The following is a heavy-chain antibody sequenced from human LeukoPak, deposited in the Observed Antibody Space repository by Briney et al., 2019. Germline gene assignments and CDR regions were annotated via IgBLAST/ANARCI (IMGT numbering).Heavy chain of an antibody. CDR1: GFTFSSYS. Sequence: GGSLRLSCAASGFTFSSYSMNWVRQAPGKGLEWVSSISSSSSYIYYADSVKGRFTISRDNAKNSLYLQMNSLRAEDTAVYYCARVTPHVVVVPAALIDYYYMDVWGKGTTATVSS. V-gene: IGHV3-21*01. J-gene: IGHJ6*03. D-gene: IGHD2-2*01. CDR2: ISSSSSYI. CDR3: ARVTPHVVVVPAALIDYYYMDV.